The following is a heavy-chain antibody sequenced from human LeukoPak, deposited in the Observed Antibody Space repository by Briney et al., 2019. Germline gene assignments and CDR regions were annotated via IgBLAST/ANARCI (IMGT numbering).Heavy chain of an antibody. J-gene: IGHJ4*02. D-gene: IGHD1-20*01. CDR3: ATDKAITGNFDC. CDR2: FDPEDGET. CDR1: GYTLTELS. V-gene: IGHV1-24*01. Sequence: ASVKVSCKVSGYTLTELSMHWVRQAPGRGLEWMGGFDPEDGETIYAQKFQGRVTMTEDTSTDTAYMELSSLRSEDTAVYYRATDKAITGNFDCWGQGTLVTVSS.